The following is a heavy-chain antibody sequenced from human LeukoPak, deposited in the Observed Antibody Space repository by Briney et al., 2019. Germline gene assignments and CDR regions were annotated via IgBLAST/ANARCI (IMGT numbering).Heavy chain of an antibody. J-gene: IGHJ6*02. CDR1: GGSFSGYY. D-gene: IGHD3-3*01. CDR3: ASNWSGYYPYYYYYGMDV. CDR2: INHSGST. V-gene: IGHV4-34*01. Sequence: PSEPLSLTCAVYGGSFSGYYWSWIRQPPGKGLEWIGEINHSGSTNYNPSLKSRVTISVDTSKNQFSLKLSSVTAADTAVYYCASNWSGYYPYYYYYGMDVWGQGTTVTVSS.